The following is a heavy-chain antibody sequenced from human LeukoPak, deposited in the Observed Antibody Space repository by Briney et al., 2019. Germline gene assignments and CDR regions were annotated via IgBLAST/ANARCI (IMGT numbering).Heavy chain of an antibody. V-gene: IGHV1-69*04. CDR2: IIPILNVP. J-gene: IGHJ4*02. CDR3: ARDRPRARYFDY. D-gene: IGHD2-15*01. Sequence: ASVKVSCKASGGIFNDYSISWVRQALGQGLEWMGRIIPILNVPNYAQKFEGRVTITADKSTNTAYMELSSLKSEDTAVYFCARDRPRARYFDYWGQGTLVTVSS. CDR1: GGIFNDYS.